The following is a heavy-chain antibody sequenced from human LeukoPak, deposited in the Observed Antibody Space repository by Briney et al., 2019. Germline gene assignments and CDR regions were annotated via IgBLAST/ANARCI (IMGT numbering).Heavy chain of an antibody. V-gene: IGHV1-18*01. J-gene: IGHJ4*02. CDR3: ARDRLGYRGGSSCLLFDN. CDR2: ISTDIGNT. Sequence: ASVKVSCKASGYSFTDYGISWVRQAPGQGLEWMGWISTDIGNTNYAQKFQGTVAMTRDTSTSTAYMELTSLRSDDTAVYFCARDRLGYRGGSSCLLFDNWGQGSLVTVSS. CDR1: GYSFTDYG. D-gene: IGHD2-15*01.